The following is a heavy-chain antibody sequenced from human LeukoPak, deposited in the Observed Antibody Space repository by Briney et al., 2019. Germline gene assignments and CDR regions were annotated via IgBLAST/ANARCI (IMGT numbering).Heavy chain of an antibody. V-gene: IGHV3-23*01. CDR1: GFTFRSHA. CDR3: ARGGRGGHRVY. Sequence: GGSLRLSCVGSGFTFRSHAMSWVRQAPEKGLEFVSGIYENGGTTYYADSVKGRFSISRDNSKNTLYLQMNSLRAEDTAVYYCARGGRGGHRVYWGQGTLVTVSS. J-gene: IGHJ4*02. CDR2: IYENGGTT. D-gene: IGHD3-16*01.